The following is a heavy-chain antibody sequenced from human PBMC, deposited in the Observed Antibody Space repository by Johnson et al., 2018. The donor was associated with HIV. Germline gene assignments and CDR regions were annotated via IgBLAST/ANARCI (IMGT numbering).Heavy chain of an antibody. J-gene: IGHJ3*02. CDR1: GFRVSASY. CDR3: ARDKDYGGNHDAFDI. D-gene: IGHD4-23*01. V-gene: IGHV3-66*01. CDR2: IYRGGAT. Sequence: VQLVESGGGLVQPGGSLRLSCAASGFRVSASYMSWLRQAPGKALEWVSVIYRGGATYDAAPVQGRFTISRDNSKNTLYLQMERLRADDTALYYCARDKDYGGNHDAFDIWGQGTMVTVSS.